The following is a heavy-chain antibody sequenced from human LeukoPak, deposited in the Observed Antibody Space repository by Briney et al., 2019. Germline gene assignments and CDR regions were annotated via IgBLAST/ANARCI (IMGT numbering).Heavy chain of an antibody. J-gene: IGHJ6*02. Sequence: SETLFLTCTVSGGSISSYPWNWIRQPPGKGLEWIGNIYYSGSTNYNPSLKSRVTISPDTSKNQFSLRLSSVTAADTAVYYCARQGARFGELLSFYAMDVWGQGTTVTVSS. CDR2: IYYSGST. CDR1: GGSISSYP. CDR3: ARQGARFGELLSFYAMDV. D-gene: IGHD3-10*01. V-gene: IGHV4-59*08.